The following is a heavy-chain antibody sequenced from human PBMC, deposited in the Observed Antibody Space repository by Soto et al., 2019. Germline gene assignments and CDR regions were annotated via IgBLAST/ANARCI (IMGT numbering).Heavy chain of an antibody. J-gene: IGHJ4*02. V-gene: IGHV3-33*01. Sequence: QVQLVESGGGVVQPGRSLRLSCETSGFAFSYYGMHWVRQAPGKGLEWVAIIYYDGSNQYYADSVRGRFTITRDNSKTTLYVQMSNLRAEDTAIYYCARDEGIAAAGTSYYDYWGQGTLVTVSS. D-gene: IGHD6-13*01. CDR2: IYYDGSNQ. CDR3: ARDEGIAAAGTSYYDY. CDR1: GFAFSYYG.